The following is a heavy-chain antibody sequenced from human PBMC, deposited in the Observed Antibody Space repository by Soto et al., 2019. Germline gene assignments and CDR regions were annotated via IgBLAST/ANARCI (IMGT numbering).Heavy chain of an antibody. J-gene: IGHJ4*02. V-gene: IGHV1-2*04. CDR3: ARDSGDYVRYFDY. CDR2: INPNSGGT. CDR1: GYTFTGYY. Sequence: ASVKVSCKASGYTFTGYYMHWVRQAPGQGLEWMGWINPNSGGTNYAQKFQGWVTMTRDTSISTAYMELSRLRSDDTAVYYCARDSGDYVRYFDYWGQGTLVTVSS. D-gene: IGHD4-17*01.